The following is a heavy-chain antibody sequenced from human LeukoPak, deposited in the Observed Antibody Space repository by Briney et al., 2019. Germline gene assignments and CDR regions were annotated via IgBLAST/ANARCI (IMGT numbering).Heavy chain of an antibody. Sequence: GGSLRLSCAASGFTFSSYGMHWVRQAPGKGLEWVAFIRYDGSNKYYANSVKGRFTISRDNSKNTLYLQMNSLRAEDTAVYSCAKDRGFLYGYIDYWGQGTLVTVSS. CDR2: IRYDGSNK. D-gene: IGHD2-2*02. V-gene: IGHV3-30*02. J-gene: IGHJ4*02. CDR1: GFTFSSYG. CDR3: AKDRGFLYGYIDY.